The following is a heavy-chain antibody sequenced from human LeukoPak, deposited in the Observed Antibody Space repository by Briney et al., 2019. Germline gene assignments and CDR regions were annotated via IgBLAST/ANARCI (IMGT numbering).Heavy chain of an antibody. CDR2: IYYSGST. CDR1: GGSISSSSYY. J-gene: IGHJ4*02. CDR3: ARRRPSHYFDY. Sequence: SETLSLTCTVSGGSISSSSYYWGWIRQPPGKGLEWIGSIYYSGSTYYNQSLKSRVTISVDTSKNQCSLKLSSVTAADTAVYYCARRRPSHYFDYWGQGTLVTVSS. V-gene: IGHV4-39*01.